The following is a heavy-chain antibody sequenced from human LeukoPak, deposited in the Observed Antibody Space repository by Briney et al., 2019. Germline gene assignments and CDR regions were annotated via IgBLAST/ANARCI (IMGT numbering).Heavy chain of an antibody. V-gene: IGHV3-21*01. CDR1: GFTFSSYA. D-gene: IGHD2-15*01. CDR2: ISRTSAYI. J-gene: IGHJ4*02. CDR3: ARDEGRYCSDSNCYPGDY. Sequence: GGSLRLSCSASGFTFSSYAMKWVRQAPGKGLEWVSAISRTSAYIYYSDSVKGRFTVSRDNAMNSVFLQMDSLRAEDTAVYYCARDEGRYCSDSNCYPGDYWGQGTLVTVSS.